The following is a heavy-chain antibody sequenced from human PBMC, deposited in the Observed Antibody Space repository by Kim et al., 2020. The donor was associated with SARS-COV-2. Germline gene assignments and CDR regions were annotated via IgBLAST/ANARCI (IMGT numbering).Heavy chain of an antibody. CDR1: GGSFSGYY. CDR3: ARTGGYTYYDILTGHFDY. D-gene: IGHD3-9*01. V-gene: IGHV4-34*01. J-gene: IGHJ4*02. CDR2: INHSGST. Sequence: SETLSLTCAVYGGSFSGYYWSWIRQPPGKGLEWIGEINHSGSTNYNPSLKSRVTISVDTSKNQFSLKLSSVTAADTAVYYCARTGGYTYYDILTGHFDYWGQGTLVTVSS.